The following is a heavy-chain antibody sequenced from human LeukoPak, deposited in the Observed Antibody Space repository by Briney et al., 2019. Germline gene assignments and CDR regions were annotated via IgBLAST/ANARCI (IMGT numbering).Heavy chain of an antibody. CDR2: INPNSGGT. CDR3: ARELFRYDSSGYYSNNWFDP. Sequence: ASVKVSCKASGYTFTGYHMHWVRQAPGQGLEWMGQINPNSGGTNFARKFQGRVTMTRDTSISTAYMELNRLKSDDTAVYYCARELFRYDSSGYYSNNWFDPWGQGTLVIVSS. V-gene: IGHV1-2*06. D-gene: IGHD3-22*01. J-gene: IGHJ5*02. CDR1: GYTFTGYH.